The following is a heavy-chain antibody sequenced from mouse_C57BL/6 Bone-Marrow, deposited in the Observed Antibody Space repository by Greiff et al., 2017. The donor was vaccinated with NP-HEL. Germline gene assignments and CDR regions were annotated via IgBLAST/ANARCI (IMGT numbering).Heavy chain of an antibody. V-gene: IGHV14-4*01. D-gene: IGHD1-1*01. CDR1: GFNIKDDY. J-gene: IGHJ4*01. CDR3: TTGGSSPYAMDY. Sequence: VQLQQSGAELVRPGASVKLSCTVSGFNIKDDYMHWVKQRPEQGLEWIGWIDTENGDTEYASKFQGMATITADTSSNTPYLQLSSLTSEDTAVDNCTTGGSSPYAMDYWGQGTSVTVSS. CDR2: IDTENGDT.